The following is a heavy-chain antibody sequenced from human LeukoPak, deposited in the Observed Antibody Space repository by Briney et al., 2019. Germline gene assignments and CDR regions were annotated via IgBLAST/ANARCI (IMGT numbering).Heavy chain of an antibody. Sequence: WASVKVSCKVSGYTLTELSMHWVRQAPGKGLEWMGGFDPEDGETIYAQKFQGRVTMTEDTSTDTAYMELSSLRSEDTAVYYCATPEQWLEFRFDYWGQGTLVTVSS. CDR3: ATPEQWLEFRFDY. CDR1: GYTLTELS. V-gene: IGHV1-24*01. D-gene: IGHD6-19*01. CDR2: FDPEDGET. J-gene: IGHJ4*02.